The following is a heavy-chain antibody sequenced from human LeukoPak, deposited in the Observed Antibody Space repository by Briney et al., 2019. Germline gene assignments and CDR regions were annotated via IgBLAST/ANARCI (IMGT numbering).Heavy chain of an antibody. D-gene: IGHD2-2*01. CDR3: VRASGIYTSPPAD. Sequence: GGSLRLSCAASGFTFSGFWMSWVRQAPGKGLEWVANIKQDGSEKYYEDSVKGRFTISRDNGKNSLYLQMNSLRADDTALYYCVRASGIYTSPPADWGQGTLVTVSS. J-gene: IGHJ4*02. CDR2: IKQDGSEK. CDR1: GFTFSGFW. V-gene: IGHV3-7*01.